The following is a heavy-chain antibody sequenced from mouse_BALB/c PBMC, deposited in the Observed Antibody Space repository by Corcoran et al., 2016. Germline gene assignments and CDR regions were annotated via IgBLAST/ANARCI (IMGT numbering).Heavy chain of an antibody. D-gene: IGHD2-3*01. CDR2: INTYTGEP. CDR1: GSTFTNYG. V-gene: IGHV9-3-1*01. J-gene: IGHJ4*01. Sequence: QIQLVQSGPELKKPGETVTISCTASGSTFTNYGMNWVKQAPGKGLKWMGWINTYTGEPTYADDFKGRFAFSLETSASTAYLQINNLKNEDTATYFCARWLLYYYAMDYWGQGTSVTVS. CDR3: ARWLLYYYAMDY.